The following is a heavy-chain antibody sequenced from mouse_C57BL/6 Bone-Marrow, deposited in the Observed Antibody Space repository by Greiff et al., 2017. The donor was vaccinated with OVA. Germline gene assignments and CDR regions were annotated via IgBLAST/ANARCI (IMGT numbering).Heavy chain of an antibody. D-gene: IGHD1-1*01. Sequence: QVQLQQSGAELVKPGASVKLSCKASGYTFTSYWMQWVKQRPGQGLEWIGEIDPSDSYTNYNQKFKGKATLTVDTSSSTAYMQLSSLTSEDSAVYYCAREGFITTVVPYYFDYWGQGTTLTVSS. V-gene: IGHV1-50*01. CDR2: IDPSDSYT. CDR3: AREGFITTVVPYYFDY. J-gene: IGHJ2*01. CDR1: GYTFTSYW.